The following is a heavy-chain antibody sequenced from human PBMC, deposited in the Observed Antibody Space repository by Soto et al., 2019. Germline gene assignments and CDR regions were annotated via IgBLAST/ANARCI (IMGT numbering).Heavy chain of an antibody. CDR2: IVVGSGNT. CDR1: GFTFTSSA. V-gene: IGHV1-58*01. J-gene: IGHJ3*02. D-gene: IGHD1-26*01. CDR3: AADSGSYQNAFDI. Sequence: SVKVSCKASGFTFTSSAVQWVRQARGQRLEWIGWIVVGSGNTNYAQKFQERVTITRDISTSTAYMELSSLRSEDTAVYYCAADSGSYQNAFDIWGQGTMVTVSS.